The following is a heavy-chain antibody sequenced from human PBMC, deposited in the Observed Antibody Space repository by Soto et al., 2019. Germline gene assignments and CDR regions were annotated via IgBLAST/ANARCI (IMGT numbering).Heavy chain of an antibody. CDR2: MYPGDSDT. D-gene: IGHD3-3*01. V-gene: IGHV5-51*01. J-gene: IGHJ4*02. Sequence: LGESLKISCRGSVYDFNTNWFGWVRQLPGRGLEWVGIMYPGDSDTRYNPSLQGHVTLSVDVTVSTAFLQWRSLETSDTGMYFCARLPRDCNKTSCYYADHWGQGTQVTVSS. CDR3: ARLPRDCNKTSCYYADH. CDR1: VYDFNTNW.